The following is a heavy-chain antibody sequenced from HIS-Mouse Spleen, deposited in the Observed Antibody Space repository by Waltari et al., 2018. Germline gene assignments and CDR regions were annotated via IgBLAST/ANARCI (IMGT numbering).Heavy chain of an antibody. V-gene: IGHV4-39*07. CDR3: AREIPYSSSWYDWYFDL. CDR2: IYYSGST. D-gene: IGHD6-13*01. CDR1: GGSISSSSYY. Sequence: QLQLQESGPGLVKPSETLSLTCTVSGGSISSSSYYWGCIRQPPGKGLEWIGSIYYSGSTYYNPTLKSRVTISVDTSKNPFSLKLSSVTAADTAVYYCAREIPYSSSWYDWYFDLWGRGTLVTVSS. J-gene: IGHJ2*01.